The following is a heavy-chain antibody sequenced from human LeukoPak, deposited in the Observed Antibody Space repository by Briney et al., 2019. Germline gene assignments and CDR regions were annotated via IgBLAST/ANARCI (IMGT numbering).Heavy chain of an antibody. Sequence: GESLKISCKGSGYSFTSYWIGWVRQMPGKGLEWMGIIYPGDSDTTYSPSFQGQVTISADKSISTAYLQWSSLKASDTAMYYCARQRVASCGGDCYGNYYYYYMDVWGKGTTVTVSS. CDR1: GYSFTSYW. CDR3: ARQRVASCGGDCYGNYYYYYMDV. CDR2: IYPGDSDT. J-gene: IGHJ6*03. V-gene: IGHV5-51*01. D-gene: IGHD2-21*02.